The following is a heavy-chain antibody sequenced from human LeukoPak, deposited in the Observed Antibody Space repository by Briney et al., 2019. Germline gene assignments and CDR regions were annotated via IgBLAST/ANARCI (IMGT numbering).Heavy chain of an antibody. CDR2: FDPEDGET. D-gene: IGHD3-16*02. V-gene: IGHV1-24*01. CDR3: ARGPLRLGELSSDY. Sequence: ASVKVSCKVSGYTLTELSMHWVRQAPGKGLEWMGGFDPEDGETIYAQKFQGRVTMTTDTSTSTAYMELRSLRSDDTAVYYCARGPLRLGELSSDYWGQGTLVTVSS. J-gene: IGHJ4*02. CDR1: GYTLTELS.